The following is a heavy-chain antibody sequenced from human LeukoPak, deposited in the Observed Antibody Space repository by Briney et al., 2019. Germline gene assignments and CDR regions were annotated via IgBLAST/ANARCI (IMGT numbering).Heavy chain of an antibody. CDR3: ARDIPPSYDSSPGDY. J-gene: IGHJ4*02. D-gene: IGHD3-22*01. V-gene: IGHV1-18*01. CDR1: GYTFTNYA. Sequence: AASVTVSCKASGYTFTNYAISWVRQAPGQGLEWMGWISAYNGNTNYAQKLQGRVTMTTDTSTSTAYMELRSLRSDDTAVYYCARDIPPSYDSSPGDYWGQGTLVTVSS. CDR2: ISAYNGNT.